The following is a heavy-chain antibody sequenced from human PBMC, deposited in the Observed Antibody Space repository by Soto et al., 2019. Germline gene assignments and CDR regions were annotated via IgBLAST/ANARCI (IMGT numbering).Heavy chain of an antibody. D-gene: IGHD4-4*01. V-gene: IGHV3-30*03. CDR1: GFTFTSYG. Sequence: PGGSLRLSCAASGFTFTSYGMHWVRQAPGKGLEWMALILHDGSAEYYADSVKGRFTISRDNSKNTLYLQMNSLRAEGTAVYYCARSRDGYSFYFYYGMDGWGQGTTVTVSS. CDR2: ILHDGSAE. J-gene: IGHJ6*02. CDR3: ARSRDGYSFYFYYGMDG.